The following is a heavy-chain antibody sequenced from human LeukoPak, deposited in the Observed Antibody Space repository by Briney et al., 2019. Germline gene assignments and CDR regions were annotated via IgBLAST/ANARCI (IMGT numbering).Heavy chain of an antibody. CDR2: INPNSGGT. Sequence: AASVKVCCKASGYTFTVYYMHWVRQAPGQGLEWMGWINPNSGGTNYAQKFQGRVTMTRDTSISTAYMELSRLRSDDTAVYYCARLTRRAAAGTPSEYFQHWGQGTLVTVSS. D-gene: IGHD6-13*01. CDR3: ARLTRRAAAGTPSEYFQH. V-gene: IGHV1-2*02. CDR1: GYTFTVYY. J-gene: IGHJ1*01.